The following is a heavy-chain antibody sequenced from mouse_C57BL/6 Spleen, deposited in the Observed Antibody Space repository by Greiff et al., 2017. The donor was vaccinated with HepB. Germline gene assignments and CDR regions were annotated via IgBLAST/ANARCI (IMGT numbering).Heavy chain of an antibody. CDR2: ISDGGSYT. J-gene: IGHJ3*01. V-gene: IGHV5-4*01. CDR3: ARESYVNYELFAY. D-gene: IGHD2-1*01. CDR1: GFTFSSYA. Sequence: EVKLVESGGGLVKPGGSLKLSCAASGFTFSSYAMSWVRQTPEKRLEWVATISDGGSYTYYPDNVKGRFTISRDNAKNNLYLQMSHLKSEDTAMYYCARESYVNYELFAYWGQGTLFTVSA.